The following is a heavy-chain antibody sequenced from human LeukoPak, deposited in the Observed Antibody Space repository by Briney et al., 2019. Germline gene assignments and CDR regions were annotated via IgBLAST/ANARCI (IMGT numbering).Heavy chain of an antibody. CDR3: AREATLSYYDILTGLGAFDI. Sequence: PSETLSLTCTVSGGSISSSSYYWGWIRQPPGKGLEWIGSIYYSGSTYYNPSLKSRVTISVDTSKNQFSLKLSSVTAADTAVYYCAREATLSYYDILTGLGAFDIWGQGTMVTVSS. CDR1: GGSISSSSYY. CDR2: IYYSGST. J-gene: IGHJ3*02. D-gene: IGHD3-9*01. V-gene: IGHV4-39*07.